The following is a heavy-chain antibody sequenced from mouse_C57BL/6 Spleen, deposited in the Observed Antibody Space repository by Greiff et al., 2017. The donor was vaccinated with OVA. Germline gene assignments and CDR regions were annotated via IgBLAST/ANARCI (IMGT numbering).Heavy chain of an antibody. J-gene: IGHJ4*01. V-gene: IGHV1-4*01. CDR1: GYTFTSYT. CDR3: ARYDNNYEAMDY. Sequence: QVQLQQSGAELVKPGASVKLSCKASGYTFTSYTMHWVKQRPGQGLEWIGNINPSSGSTKYNEKFKNKTTLTVDKSSSTAYMQLSRLSSEDSALTYGARYDNNYEAMDYWGQGTSVTVSS. CDR2: INPSSGST. D-gene: IGHD2-5*01.